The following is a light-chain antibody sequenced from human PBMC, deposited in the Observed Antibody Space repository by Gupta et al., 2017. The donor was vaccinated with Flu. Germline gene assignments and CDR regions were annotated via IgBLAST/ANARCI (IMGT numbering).Light chain of an antibody. CDR3: MQGSRWPWA. V-gene: IGKV2-30*01. CDR2: QVS. CDR1: QSLVYSDGNIY. J-gene: IGKJ1*01. Sequence: ISCRSSQSLVYSDGNIYLHWFQQRPGQSPRRLIYQVSHRESGVPDRFSGSGSGTDFTLKISRVEAEDVGVYYCMQGSRWPWAFGQGTKVEIK.